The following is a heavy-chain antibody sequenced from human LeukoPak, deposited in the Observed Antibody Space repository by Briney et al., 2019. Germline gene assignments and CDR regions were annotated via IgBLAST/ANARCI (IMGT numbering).Heavy chain of an antibody. CDR1: GGSLSGYY. CDR2: INHSGST. J-gene: IGHJ5*01. D-gene: IGHD3-10*01. CDR3: ASPYYDS. Sequence: PSETLSLTCAVYGGSLSGYYWSWIRQPPGKGLEWIGEINHSGSTNYNPSLKSRVTISVDTSKNQFSLKLSSVTAADTAVYYCASPYYDSWGQGTLVTVSS. V-gene: IGHV4-34*01.